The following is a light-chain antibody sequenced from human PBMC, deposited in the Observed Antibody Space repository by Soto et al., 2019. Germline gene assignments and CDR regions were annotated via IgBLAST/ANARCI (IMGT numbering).Light chain of an antibody. CDR3: QQYYSTPLT. Sequence: DIVMTQSPDSLAVSLGERATINCKSSQTLLYSSNNKNYLAWYQQKPGQPPKLFLYWASTRESGVPDRFSGSGSGTDFTLTISSLQAEDVAVYYCQQYYSTPLTFGGGTKVEIK. J-gene: IGKJ4*01. CDR2: WAS. CDR1: QTLLYSSNNKNY. V-gene: IGKV4-1*01.